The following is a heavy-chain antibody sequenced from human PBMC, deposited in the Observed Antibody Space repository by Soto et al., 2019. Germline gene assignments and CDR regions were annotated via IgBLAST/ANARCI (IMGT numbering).Heavy chain of an antibody. V-gene: IGHV4-30-4*01. CDR3: ARGIVLTGYAIPGWFDP. CDR2: IYYSGTT. Sequence: QVQLQESGPGLVKPSQTLSLTCTVSGGSISSGDYYWSWIRQPPGKGLEWIGYIYYSGTTYYNLSLQSRVTISVDTSKNQFSLKLSSVTAADTAVYYCARGIVLTGYAIPGWFDPWGQGTLVTVSS. CDR1: GGSISSGDYY. D-gene: IGHD2-8*01. J-gene: IGHJ5*02.